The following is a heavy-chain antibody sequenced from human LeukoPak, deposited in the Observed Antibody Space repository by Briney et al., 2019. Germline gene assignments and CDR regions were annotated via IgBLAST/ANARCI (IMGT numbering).Heavy chain of an antibody. V-gene: IGHV3-23*01. Sequence: GGSLRLSCAASGFTFSSYAMSWVRQAPGKGLEWVSAISGSGGSTYYADSVKGRFTISRDNSKNTLYLQMNSLRAEDTAVYYCARESGYYDSSGYYAYWGQGTLVTVSS. CDR3: ARESGYYDSSGYYAY. CDR2: ISGSGGST. J-gene: IGHJ4*02. D-gene: IGHD3-22*01. CDR1: GFTFSSYA.